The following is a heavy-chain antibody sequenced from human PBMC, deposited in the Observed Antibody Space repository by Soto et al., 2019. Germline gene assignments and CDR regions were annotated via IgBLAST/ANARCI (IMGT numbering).Heavy chain of an antibody. CDR3: AKADIGGSRVSNTYNWFDS. D-gene: IGHD3-3*01. CDR2: ISDGGERT. V-gene: IGHV3-23*01. J-gene: IGHJ5*01. Sequence: EVQLLESGGGLVQPGGSLRLSCAASGFTFNNYAMSWVRQAPGKGLEWVSAISDGGERTYYADYVKGRFTISRDNSRNTLYVQMNSLRGEDTAVYYCAKADIGGSRVSNTYNWFDSWGQGTLVTVSS. CDR1: GFTFNNYA.